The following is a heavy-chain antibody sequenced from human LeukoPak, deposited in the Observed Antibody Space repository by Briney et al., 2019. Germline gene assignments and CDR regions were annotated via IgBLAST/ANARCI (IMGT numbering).Heavy chain of an antibody. CDR2: MNPDSGDT. J-gene: IGHJ4*02. CDR1: GYTFTSYD. V-gene: IGHV1-8*01. Sequence: ASVKVSCKASGYTFTSYDINWVRQATGQGLEWMGWMNPDSGDTDYAQKFQGRVTMTRDTSISTAYMELSSLRSEDTAVYYCARGVATNYWGQGTLVTVS. CDR3: ARGVATNY. D-gene: IGHD2-15*01.